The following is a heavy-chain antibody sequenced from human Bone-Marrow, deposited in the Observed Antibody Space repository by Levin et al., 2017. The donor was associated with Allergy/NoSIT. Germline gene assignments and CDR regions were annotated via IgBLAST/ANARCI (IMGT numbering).Heavy chain of an antibody. Sequence: GGSLRLSCAASGFTFSSYGMHWVRQAPGRGLEWVAVTTYDGSNKYYADSVKGRFTISRDDSKNTLYLQMNSLRAEDTAVYYCAKGRRVVGIQYYCDYWGQGTLVTVSS. J-gene: IGHJ4*02. V-gene: IGHV3-30*18. CDR1: GFTFSSYG. D-gene: IGHD3-22*01. CDR3: AKGRRVVGIQYYCDY. CDR2: TTYDGSNK.